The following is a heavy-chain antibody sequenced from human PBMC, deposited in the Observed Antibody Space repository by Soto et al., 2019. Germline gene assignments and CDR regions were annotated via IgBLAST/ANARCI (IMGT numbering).Heavy chain of an antibody. D-gene: IGHD6-13*01. CDR1: GFTFSSYS. CDR2: ISSSSSYI. J-gene: IGHJ4*02. Sequence: PGGSLRLSCAASGFTFSSYSMNWVRQAPGKGLEWVPSISSSSSYIYYADSVKGRFTISRDNAKNSLYLQMNSLRAEDTAVYYCARDLSSSWYPHYFDYWGQGTLVTVSS. V-gene: IGHV3-21*01. CDR3: ARDLSSSWYPHYFDY.